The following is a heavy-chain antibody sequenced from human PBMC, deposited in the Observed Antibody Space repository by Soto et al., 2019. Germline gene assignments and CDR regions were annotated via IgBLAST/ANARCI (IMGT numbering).Heavy chain of an antibody. CDR2: IYSGGST. CDR3: ASYSSGWYDGNY. D-gene: IGHD6-19*01. V-gene: IGHV3-53*02. CDR1: GFTVSSNY. J-gene: IGHJ4*02. Sequence: EVQLVETGGGLIQPGGSLRLSCAASGFTVSSNYMSWVRQAPGKGLEWVSVIYSGGSTYYADSVKGRFTISRDNSKNTLYIQMNSLRAEDTAVYYCASYSSGWYDGNYWGQGTLVTVSS.